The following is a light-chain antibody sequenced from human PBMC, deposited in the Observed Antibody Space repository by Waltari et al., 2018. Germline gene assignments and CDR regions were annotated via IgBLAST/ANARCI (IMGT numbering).Light chain of an antibody. J-gene: IGKJ1*01. CDR1: LGISDS. CDR3: LQHNSYPRT. CDR2: AAS. Sequence: DIQMTQSPSAMSASVGETVTITCRASLGISDSLAWFQQNPGKVPKRLIFAASNLESGVPSRFSGARSGTEFTLTITSLQPEDFATYYCLQHNSYPRTFGQGTKVEIK. V-gene: IGKV1-17*03.